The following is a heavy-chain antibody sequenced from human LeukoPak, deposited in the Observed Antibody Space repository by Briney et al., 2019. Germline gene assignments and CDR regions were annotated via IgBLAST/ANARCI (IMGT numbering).Heavy chain of an antibody. D-gene: IGHD6-13*01. J-gene: IGHJ4*02. CDR3: ARHPYSSTWYDY. CDR2: IDPSDSYT. V-gene: IGHV5-10-1*01. CDR1: GFLFTSYW. Sequence: GESLKISCKGSGFLFTSYWISWVRQMPGKGLEWMGRIDPSDSYTNYSPSLQGHVTISADKSISTVYLQWSSLKASDTAMYYCARHPYSSTWYDYWGQGALVTVSS.